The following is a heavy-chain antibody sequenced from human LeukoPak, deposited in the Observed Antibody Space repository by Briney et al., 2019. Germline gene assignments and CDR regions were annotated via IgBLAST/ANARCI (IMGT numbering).Heavy chain of an antibody. CDR1: GFTFSSYS. V-gene: IGHV3-66*01. CDR2: IYSGGST. CDR3: ARELDYDSSGTYFQH. J-gene: IGHJ1*01. D-gene: IGHD3-22*01. Sequence: GGSLRLSCAASGFTFSSYSMNWVRQAPGKGLEWVSVIYSGGSTYYADSVKGRFTISRDNSKNTLYLQMNSLRAEDTAVYYCARELDYDSSGTYFQHWGQGTLVTVSS.